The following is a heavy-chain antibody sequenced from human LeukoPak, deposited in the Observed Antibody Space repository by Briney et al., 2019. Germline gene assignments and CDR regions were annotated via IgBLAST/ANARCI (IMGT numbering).Heavy chain of an antibody. Sequence: KTGGSLRLSCAASGFTFSSYSMNWVRQAPGKGPEWVSSISSSSSYIYYADSVKGRFTISRDNAKNSLYLQMNSLRAEDTAVYYCARAAYSSTWYSRYFDLWGRGTLVTVSS. CDR2: ISSSSSYI. CDR1: GFTFSSYS. J-gene: IGHJ2*01. CDR3: ARAAYSSTWYSRYFDL. D-gene: IGHD6-13*01. V-gene: IGHV3-21*01.